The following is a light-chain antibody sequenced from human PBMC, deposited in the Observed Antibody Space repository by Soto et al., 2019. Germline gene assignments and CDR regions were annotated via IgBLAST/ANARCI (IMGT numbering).Light chain of an antibody. Sequence: QSVLTQPASVSGSPGQSITISCTGTSSDVGGYNFVYWYQHHPGKAPKLITYEVSNRPSGVSDRFSGSKSGNTASLTISGLQADDEADYYCSSYTSSSTTYVFGTGTKLTVL. CDR1: SSDVGGYNF. V-gene: IGLV2-14*01. J-gene: IGLJ1*01. CDR2: EVS. CDR3: SSYTSSSTTYV.